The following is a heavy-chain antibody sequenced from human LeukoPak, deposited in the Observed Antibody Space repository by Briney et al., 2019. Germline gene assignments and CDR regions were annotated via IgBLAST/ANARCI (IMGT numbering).Heavy chain of an antibody. D-gene: IGHD3-10*01. CDR2: INHSGST. CDR3: ARARITMVRGVIIIRGGHFDS. V-gene: IGHV4-34*01. J-gene: IGHJ4*02. CDR1: GGSFSGYY. Sequence: SETLSLTCAVYGGSFSGYYWSWIRQPPGKGLEWIGGINHSGSTNYNPSLKSRVTISVDTSKNQFSLKLSSVTAADTAIYYCARARITMVRGVIIIRGGHFDSWGQGTLVTVSS.